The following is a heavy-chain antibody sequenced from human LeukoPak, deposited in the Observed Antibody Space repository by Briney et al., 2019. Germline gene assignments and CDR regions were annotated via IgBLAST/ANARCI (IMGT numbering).Heavy chain of an antibody. J-gene: IGHJ4*02. Sequence: ASVKVSCKVSGYTLTELSMHWVRQAPGKGLEWMGGFDPEDGETIYAQKFQGRVTMTEDTSTDTAYMELSSLRSEDTTVYYCATDGGYSYGRPPDYWGQGTLVTVSS. V-gene: IGHV1-24*01. D-gene: IGHD5-18*01. CDR3: ATDGGYSYGRPPDY. CDR1: GYTLTELS. CDR2: FDPEDGET.